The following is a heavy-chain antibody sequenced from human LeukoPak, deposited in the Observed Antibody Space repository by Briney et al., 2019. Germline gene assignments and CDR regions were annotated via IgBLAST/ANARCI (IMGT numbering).Heavy chain of an antibody. CDR3: ARDTFQPGLIDS. D-gene: IGHD2-2*01. CDR1: GFTFSRYA. CDR2: INTDSSDI. J-gene: IGHJ4*02. Sequence: GGSLRLSCAASGFTFSRYAMNWVRQAPGKGLEWVSYINTDSSDIHYADSVKGRFTISRDDARNTLYLQLSSLRAEDSGVYYCARDTFQPGLIDSWGQGTLVTVSS. V-gene: IGHV3-21*05.